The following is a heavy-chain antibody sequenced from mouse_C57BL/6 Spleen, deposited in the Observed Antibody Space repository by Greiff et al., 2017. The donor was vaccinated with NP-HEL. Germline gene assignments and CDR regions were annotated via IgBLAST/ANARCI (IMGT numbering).Heavy chain of an antibody. CDR1: GFTFSSYT. CDR2: ISGGGGNT. Sequence: EVKLVESGGGLVKPGGSLKLSCAASGFTFSSYTMSWVRQTPEKRLEWVATISGGGGNTYYPDSVKGRFTISRDNAKNTLYLQLSSRRSEDTALYYCARRLGMDYWGQGTSVTVSS. CDR3: ARRLGMDY. J-gene: IGHJ4*01. D-gene: IGHD4-1*01. V-gene: IGHV5-9*01.